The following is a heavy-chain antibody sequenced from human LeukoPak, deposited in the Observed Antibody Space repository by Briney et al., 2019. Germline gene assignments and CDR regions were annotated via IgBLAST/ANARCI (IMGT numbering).Heavy chain of an antibody. CDR1: GFTFSSYS. J-gene: IGHJ4*02. CDR3: ARDKVYSSGWYVGEGVAFDY. Sequence: GGSLRLSCAASGFTFSSYSMNWVSQAPGKGLEWVSYISSSSSTIYYADSVKGRFTISRDNAKNSLYLQMNSLRAEDTAVYYCARDKVYSSGWYVGEGVAFDYWGQGTLVTVSS. V-gene: IGHV3-48*01. D-gene: IGHD6-19*01. CDR2: ISSSSSTI.